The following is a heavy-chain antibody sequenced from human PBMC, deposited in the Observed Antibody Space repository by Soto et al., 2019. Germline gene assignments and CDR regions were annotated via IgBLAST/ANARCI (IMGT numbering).Heavy chain of an antibody. Sequence: EVQLVESGGGLVQPGGSLRLSCAASGFTFNSYWMSWVRQAPGKGLEWVANIKQDGSAINYLDSLRGRFTISRENGKNSLYLQMNSLRAEDAAVYYCATGRPRSNWVYFDYWGQGILVAVSS. CDR1: GFTFNSYW. D-gene: IGHD4-4*01. CDR3: ATGRPRSNWVYFDY. V-gene: IGHV3-7*01. CDR2: IKQDGSAI. J-gene: IGHJ4*02.